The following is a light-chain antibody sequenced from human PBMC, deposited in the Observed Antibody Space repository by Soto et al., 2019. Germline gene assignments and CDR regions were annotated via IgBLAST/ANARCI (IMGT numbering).Light chain of an antibody. V-gene: IGKV3-15*01. CDR1: QSVGSY. J-gene: IGKJ5*01. Sequence: EIVMTQSPATLSVSPGERTTLSCRASQSVGSYLAWYQQKPGQAPRLLIYGASTRATDIPARFSGSGSGTEFTLTIRSLQSEDFAVYRCQQYNHWPSFTFGQGTRL. CDR3: QQYNHWPSFT. CDR2: GAS.